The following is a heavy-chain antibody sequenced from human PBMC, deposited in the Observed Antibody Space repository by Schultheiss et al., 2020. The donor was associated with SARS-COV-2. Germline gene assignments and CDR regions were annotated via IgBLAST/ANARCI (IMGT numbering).Heavy chain of an antibody. D-gene: IGHD4-17*01. CDR2: IWYDGSNK. V-gene: IGHV3-33*08. J-gene: IGHJ4*02. CDR1: GFTFSSYG. CDR3: ARGGLYGFYDY. Sequence: GGSLRLSCAASGFTFSSYGMHWVRQAPGKGLEWVAVIWYDGSNKYYADSVKGRFAISRDNSKNTLYLQMNSLTPEDTAVYHCARGGLYGFYDYWGQGTLVTVSS.